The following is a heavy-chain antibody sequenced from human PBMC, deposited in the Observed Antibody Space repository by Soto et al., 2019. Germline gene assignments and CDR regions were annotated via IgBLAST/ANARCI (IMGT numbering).Heavy chain of an antibody. V-gene: IGHV2-5*02. CDR1: GFSLSTAVVG. CDR2: IYWDDDK. J-gene: IGHJ4*02. Sequence: QITLKESGPPLVKPTQTLTLTCTFSGFSLSTAVVGVGWIRQPPGKALEWLALIYWDDDKFYSPSLKSRLTITKDTSKNQVVLTMTNMDPVDTATYYCAHTEYTVAVVNYFDYWGQGALVTVSS. D-gene: IGHD6-19*01. CDR3: AHTEYTVAVVNYFDY.